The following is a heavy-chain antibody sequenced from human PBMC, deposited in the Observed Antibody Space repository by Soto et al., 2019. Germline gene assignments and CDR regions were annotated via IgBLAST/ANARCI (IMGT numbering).Heavy chain of an antibody. V-gene: IGHV3-30-3*01. Sequence: VQLVESGGGLIQPGGSLRLSCAASGFTFSSYAMHWVRQAPGKGLEWVAVISYDGSNKYYADSVKGRFTISRDTSKNTLYLQMNSLRAEDTAVYYCARGGRVWELRRYAFDIWGQGTMVTVSS. J-gene: IGHJ3*02. CDR3: ARGGRVWELRRYAFDI. CDR2: ISYDGSNK. D-gene: IGHD1-26*01. CDR1: GFTFSSYA.